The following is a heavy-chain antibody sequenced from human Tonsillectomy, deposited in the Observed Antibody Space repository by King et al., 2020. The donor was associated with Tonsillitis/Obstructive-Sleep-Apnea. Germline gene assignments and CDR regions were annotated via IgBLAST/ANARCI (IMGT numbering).Heavy chain of an antibody. J-gene: IGHJ6*02. V-gene: IGHV4-59*08. CDR3: ARLGLITIPHYGMDV. CDR1: GGSISSYY. D-gene: IGHD3-3*01. CDR2: IYYSGST. Sequence: QLQESGPGLVKPSETLSLTCTVSGGSISSYYWSWIRQPPGKGLEWIGYIYYSGSTNYNPSLKSRVTISVDTSKNQFSLKLSSVTAADTAVYYCARLGLITIPHYGMDVWGQGTTVTVSS.